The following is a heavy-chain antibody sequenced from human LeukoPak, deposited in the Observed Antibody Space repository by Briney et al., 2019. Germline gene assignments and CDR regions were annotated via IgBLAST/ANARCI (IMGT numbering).Heavy chain of an antibody. Sequence: SETLSLTCTVSGGSISSYYWSWIRQPPGKGLEWIGYIYYSGSTNYNPPLKSRVTISVDTSKNQFSLKLSSVTAADTAVYYCATNRYDFWSGYSAFDIWGQGTMVTVSS. CDR1: GGSISSYY. CDR3: ATNRYDFWSGYSAFDI. D-gene: IGHD3-3*01. CDR2: IYYSGST. V-gene: IGHV4-59*08. J-gene: IGHJ3*02.